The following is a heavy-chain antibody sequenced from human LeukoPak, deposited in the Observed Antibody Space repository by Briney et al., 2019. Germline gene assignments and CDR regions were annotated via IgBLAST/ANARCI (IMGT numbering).Heavy chain of an antibody. CDR3: ASRSYSSSSRDY. CDR1: GFTVSSNY. Sequence: PGGSLRLSCAASGFTVSSNYMSWVRQAPGKGLEWVSVIYSGGSTYYADSVKGRFTISRDNSKNTLYLQMNSLRAEDTAVYYYASRSYSSSSRDYWGQGTLVTVSS. V-gene: IGHV3-53*01. D-gene: IGHD6-6*01. CDR2: IYSGGST. J-gene: IGHJ4*02.